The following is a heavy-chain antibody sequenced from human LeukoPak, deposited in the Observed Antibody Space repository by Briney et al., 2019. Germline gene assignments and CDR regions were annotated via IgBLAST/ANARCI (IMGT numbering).Heavy chain of an antibody. Sequence: SETLSLTCAVCGGSFSGYYWSWIRQPPGKGLEWIGEINHSGSTNYNPSLKSRVTISVDTSKNQFSLKLSSVTAADTAVYYCARSYHSWNYYMDVWGKGTTVTVSS. V-gene: IGHV4-34*01. J-gene: IGHJ6*03. D-gene: IGHD1-20*01. CDR3: ARSYHSWNYYMDV. CDR1: GGSFSGYY. CDR2: INHSGST.